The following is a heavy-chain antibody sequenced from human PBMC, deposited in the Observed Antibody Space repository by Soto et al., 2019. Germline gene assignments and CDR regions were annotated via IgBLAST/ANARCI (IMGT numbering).Heavy chain of an antibody. J-gene: IGHJ4*02. CDR3: ARRGYYYDSSGYTSLPFDY. V-gene: IGHV1-8*01. Sequence: QVQLVQSGAEVKKPGASVKVSCKASGYTFTSYDINWVRQATGQGLEWMGWMNPNSGNTGYAQKFQGRVTMTRNTSISTAYMELSRLRSEDTAVYYCARRGYYYDSSGYTSLPFDYWGQGTLVTVSS. CDR1: GYTFTSYD. CDR2: MNPNSGNT. D-gene: IGHD3-22*01.